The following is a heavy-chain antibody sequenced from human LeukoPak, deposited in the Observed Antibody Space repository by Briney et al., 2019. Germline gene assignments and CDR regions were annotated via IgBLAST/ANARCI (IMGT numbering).Heavy chain of an antibody. Sequence: SETLSLTCAVYGGSFSGYYWSWIRQPPGKGLGWIGEINHSGSTNYNPSLKSRVTISVDTSKNQFSLKLSSVTAADTAVYYCARGRIAVAGTGYYGMDVWGQGTTVTVSS. D-gene: IGHD6-19*01. CDR2: INHSGST. V-gene: IGHV4-34*01. CDR1: GGSFSGYY. J-gene: IGHJ6*02. CDR3: ARGRIAVAGTGYYGMDV.